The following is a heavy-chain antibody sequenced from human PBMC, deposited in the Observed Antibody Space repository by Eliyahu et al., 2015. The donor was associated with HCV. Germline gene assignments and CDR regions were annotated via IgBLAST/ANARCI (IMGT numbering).Heavy chain of an antibody. CDR2: LYTSETT. CDR1: GXSISSDNYY. D-gene: IGHD3-3*01. J-gene: IGHJ6*02. V-gene: IGHV4-61*02. Sequence: QVQLQESGPGLVKPSQTLSLTCTVSGXSISSDNYYWSWIRQPAGKGLEWIGRLYTSETTDYNPSLKSRVTISVDRSKNQFSLKLTSVTAADTAVYYCARDLGGRFLEPFYYGMDVWGQGTTVTVSS. CDR3: ARDLGGRFLEPFYYGMDV.